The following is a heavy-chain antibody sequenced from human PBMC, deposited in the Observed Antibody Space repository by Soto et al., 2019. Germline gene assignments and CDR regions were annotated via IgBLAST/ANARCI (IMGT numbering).Heavy chain of an antibody. D-gene: IGHD3-16*01. V-gene: IGHV6-1*01. Sequence: SQTLSLTCVISGDSVSSDSAAWNWIRQSPSRGLEWLGRTYYKSKWYNNYAASVKSRITINPDTSKDQFSLQLNSVTPDDTAVYYCARGDQGFDYWGQGTLVTVSS. CDR1: GDSVSSDSAA. J-gene: IGHJ4*02. CDR3: ARGDQGFDY. CDR2: TYYKSKWYN.